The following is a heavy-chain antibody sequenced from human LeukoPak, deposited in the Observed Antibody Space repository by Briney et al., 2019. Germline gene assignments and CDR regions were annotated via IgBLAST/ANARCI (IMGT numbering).Heavy chain of an antibody. J-gene: IGHJ3*02. CDR1: GGSISTNYW. CDR3: ARDPRRYKYGGDAFDI. Sequence: SETLSLTCAVSGGSISTNYWWSWVRQPLGKGLEWIGEIYYSGDTNYNPSLKSRVTISVDKSKNQFSLKLSSMTAADTAMYYCARDPRRYKYGGDAFDIWGQGTMVTVSS. D-gene: IGHD5-18*01. V-gene: IGHV4-4*02. CDR2: IYYSGDT.